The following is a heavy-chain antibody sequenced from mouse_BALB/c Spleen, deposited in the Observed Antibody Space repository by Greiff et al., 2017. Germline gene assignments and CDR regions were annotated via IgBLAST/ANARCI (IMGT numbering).Heavy chain of an antibody. J-gene: IGHJ1*01. D-gene: IGHD1-1*01. V-gene: IGHV3-6*02. Sequence: ESGPGLVKPSQSLSLTCSVTGYSITSGYYWNWIRQFPGNKLEWMGYISYDGSNNYNPSLKNRISITRDTSKNQFFLKLNSVTTEDTATYYCARIGDYYGSSYPYFDVWGAGTTVTVSS. CDR3: ARIGDYYGSSYPYFDV. CDR1: GYSITSGYY. CDR2: ISYDGSN.